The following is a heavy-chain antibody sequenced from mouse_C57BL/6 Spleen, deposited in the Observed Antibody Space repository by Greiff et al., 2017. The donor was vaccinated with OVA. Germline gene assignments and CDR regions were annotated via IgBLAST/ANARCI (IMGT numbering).Heavy chain of an antibody. Sequence: QVQLQQPGAELVRPGSSVKLSCKASGFTFTSYWMDWVKQRPGQGLEWIGNIYRSGSDIYYNQKFKGKATLTVDKSTSTAYMQLSSLTSEDSAVYYCARRSGYWDRDFDVWGTGTTVTVSS. CDR2: IYRSGSDI. D-gene: IGHD4-1*01. CDR3: ARRSGYWDRDFDV. CDR1: GFTFTSYW. J-gene: IGHJ1*03. V-gene: IGHV1-61*01.